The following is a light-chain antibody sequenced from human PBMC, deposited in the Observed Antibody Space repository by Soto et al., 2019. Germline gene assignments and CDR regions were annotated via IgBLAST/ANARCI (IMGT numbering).Light chain of an antibody. CDR3: QQRSNWPIT. CDR2: DAS. J-gene: IGKJ5*01. Sequence: EIVLTQSPATLSLSPGERSTLACAASQSVSSYLAWYQQKPGQAPRLLIYDASTRALDTPARFAGSGSGTDFTLTISSLEPEDFALYYCQQRSNWPITFGQGTRLEIK. V-gene: IGKV3-11*01. CDR1: QSVSSY.